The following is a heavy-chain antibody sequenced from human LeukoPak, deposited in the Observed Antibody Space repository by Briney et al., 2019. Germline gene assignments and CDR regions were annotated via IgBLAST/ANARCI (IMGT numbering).Heavy chain of an antibody. CDR2: IYSDNT. Sequence: GSLRLSCAASGFTFSSYSMNWVRQAPGKGLEWVSFIYSDNTHYSDSVKGRFTISRDNSKNTLYLQMNSLRAEDTAVYYCARRAGAYSHPYDYWGQGTLVTVSS. J-gene: IGHJ4*02. CDR3: ARRAGAYSHPYDY. V-gene: IGHV3-53*01. D-gene: IGHD4/OR15-4a*01. CDR1: GFTFSSYS.